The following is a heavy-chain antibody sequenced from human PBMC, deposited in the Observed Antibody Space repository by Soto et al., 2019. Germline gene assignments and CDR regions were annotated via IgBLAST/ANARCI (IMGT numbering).Heavy chain of an antibody. V-gene: IGHV3-33*01. CDR3: ARDPGGWVAARKYYYYGMDV. J-gene: IGHJ6*02. D-gene: IGHD6-6*01. CDR1: GFTFSSYG. Sequence: GGSLRLSCAASGFTFSSYGMHWVRQAPGKGLEWVAVIWYDGSNKYYADSVKGRFTISRDNSKNTLYLQMNSLRAEDTAVYYCARDPGGWVAARKYYYYGMDVWGQGTTVTVSS. CDR2: IWYDGSNK.